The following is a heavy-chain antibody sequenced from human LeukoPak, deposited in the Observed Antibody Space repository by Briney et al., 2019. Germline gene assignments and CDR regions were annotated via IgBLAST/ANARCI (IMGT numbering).Heavy chain of an antibody. D-gene: IGHD7-27*01. CDR1: GFTFSSYG. CDR3: AKGLGFAKFDY. Sequence: GGSLRLSCAASGFTFSSYGMHWVRQAPGKGLEWVAVISYDGSNKYYADSVKGRFTISRDNSKNTLYLQVNSLRAEDTAVYYCAKGLGFAKFDYWGQGTLVTVSS. J-gene: IGHJ4*02. V-gene: IGHV3-30*18. CDR2: ISYDGSNK.